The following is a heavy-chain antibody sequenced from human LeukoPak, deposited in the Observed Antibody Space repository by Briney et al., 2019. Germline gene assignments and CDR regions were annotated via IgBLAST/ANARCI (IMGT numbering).Heavy chain of an antibody. CDR1: GFTFSSYA. CDR2: ISSSSSYI. J-gene: IGHJ6*02. D-gene: IGHD2-15*01. Sequence: AGGSLRLSCAASGFTFSSYAMNWVRQAPGKGLEWVSSISSSSSYIYYADSVKGRFTISRDNAKNSLYLQMNSLRAEDTAVYYCARAWSYYYYGMDVWGQGTTVTVSS. V-gene: IGHV3-21*01. CDR3: ARAWSYYYYGMDV.